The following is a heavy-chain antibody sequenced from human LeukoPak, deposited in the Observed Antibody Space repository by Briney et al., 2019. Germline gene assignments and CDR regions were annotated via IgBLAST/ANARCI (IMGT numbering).Heavy chain of an antibody. J-gene: IGHJ1*01. CDR2: IIPILGIA. V-gene: IGHV1-69*04. Sequence: ASVKVSCKASGGTFSSYAISWVRQAPGQGLEWMGRIIPILGIANYAQKFQGRVTITADKSTSTAYMELSSLRSEDTAVYYCARDESWRFGYFQHWGQGTLVTVSS. CDR1: GGTFSSYA. CDR3: ARDESWRFGYFQH. D-gene: IGHD3-16*01.